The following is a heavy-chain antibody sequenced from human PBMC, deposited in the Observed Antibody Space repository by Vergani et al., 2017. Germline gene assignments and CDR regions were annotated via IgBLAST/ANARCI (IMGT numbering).Heavy chain of an antibody. CDR1: GFTFSSYA. V-gene: IGHV3-30-3*01. CDR3: ARGASGYCSSTSCYTRNYYYYYMDV. Sequence: QVQLVESEGGVVQPGRSLRLSCAASGFTFSSYAMHWVRQAPGKGLEWVAVISYDGSNKYYADSVKGRFTISRDNSKNTLYLQMNSLRAEDTAVYYCARGASGYCSSTSCYTRNYYYYYMDVWGKGTTVTVSS. D-gene: IGHD2-2*02. J-gene: IGHJ6*03. CDR2: ISYDGSNK.